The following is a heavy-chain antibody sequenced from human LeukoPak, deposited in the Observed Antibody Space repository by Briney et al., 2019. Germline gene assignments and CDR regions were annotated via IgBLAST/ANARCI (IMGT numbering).Heavy chain of an antibody. CDR1: GGSISSSSYY. J-gene: IGHJ4*02. Sequence: PSETLSLTXTVSGGSISSSSYYWGWIRQPPGKGLEWIGSIYYSGSTYYNPSLKSRVTISVDTSKNQFSLKLSSVTAADTAVYYCARQEYSYGHDYWGQGTLVTVSS. D-gene: IGHD5-18*01. V-gene: IGHV4-39*01. CDR3: ARQEYSYGHDY. CDR2: IYYSGST.